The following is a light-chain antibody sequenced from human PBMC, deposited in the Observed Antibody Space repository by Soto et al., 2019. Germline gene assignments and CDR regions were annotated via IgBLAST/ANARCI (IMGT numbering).Light chain of an antibody. CDR3: QQYNSYS. Sequence: IQMTQSPSSLSASVGDRVTITCQASQDIGNYLNWYQQKPGTAPKVLIYHASNLQSGVPSRFSGSGSGTEFTLTISSLQPDDFATYYCQQYNSYSFGQGTKVDIK. J-gene: IGKJ1*01. CDR2: HAS. CDR1: QDIGNY. V-gene: IGKV1-16*01.